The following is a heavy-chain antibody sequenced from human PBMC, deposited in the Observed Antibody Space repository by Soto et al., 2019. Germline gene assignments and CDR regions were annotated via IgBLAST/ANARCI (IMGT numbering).Heavy chain of an antibody. V-gene: IGHV1-18*01. CDR1: GYTFTSYG. CDR2: ISAYNGNT. J-gene: IGHJ6*01. CDR3: ATTIREDAIDKNYSCGMDA. Sequence: GASVKVSCKASGYTFTSYGISWVRQAPGQGLEWMGWISAYNGNTNYAQKLQGRVTMTTDTSTSTAYMELRSLRSDDTAVYYCATTIREDAIDKNYSCGMDAWGQGTMVTVSS. D-gene: IGHD3-10*01.